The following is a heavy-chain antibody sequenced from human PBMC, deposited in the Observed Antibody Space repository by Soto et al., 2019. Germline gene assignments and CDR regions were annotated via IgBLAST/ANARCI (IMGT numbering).Heavy chain of an antibody. J-gene: IGHJ5*02. CDR3: AREDRITMVRGVAPGGWFDP. D-gene: IGHD3-10*01. V-gene: IGHV1-18*01. Sequence: VQLVQSGAEVKKPGASVKVSCKASGYTFTSYGISWVRQAPGQGLEWMGWISAYNGNTNYAQKLQGRVTMTTDTSTSTAYMELRSLRSDDTAVYYCAREDRITMVRGVAPGGWFDPWGQGTLVTVSS. CDR2: ISAYNGNT. CDR1: GYTFTSYG.